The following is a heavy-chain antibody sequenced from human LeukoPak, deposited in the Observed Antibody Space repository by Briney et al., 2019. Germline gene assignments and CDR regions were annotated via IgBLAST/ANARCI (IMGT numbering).Heavy chain of an antibody. V-gene: IGHV1-18*04. Sequence: GASVKVSCKASGYTFSNYYMHWVRQAPGQGLEWMGWISAYNGNTNYAQKLQGRVTMTTDTSTSTAYMELRSLRSDDTAVYYCARRYSSSWYAPEEPWGQGTLVTVSS. J-gene: IGHJ5*02. CDR2: ISAYNGNT. CDR1: GYTFSNYY. CDR3: ARRYSSSWYAPEEP. D-gene: IGHD6-13*01.